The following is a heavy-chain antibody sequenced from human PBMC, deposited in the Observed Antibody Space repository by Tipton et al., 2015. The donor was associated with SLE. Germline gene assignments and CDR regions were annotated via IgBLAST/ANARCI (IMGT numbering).Heavy chain of an antibody. CDR3: ARDRAVLLGAFDI. D-gene: IGHD3-10*01. V-gene: IGHV4-39*02. J-gene: IGHJ3*02. CDR2: IYYSGST. CDR1: GGSISSGGYY. Sequence: TLSLTCTVSGGSISSGGYYWGWIRQPPGKGLEWIGSIYYSGSTYYNPSLKSRVTISVDTSKNQFSLKLSSVTAADTAVYYCARDRAVLLGAFDIWGQGTMVTVSS.